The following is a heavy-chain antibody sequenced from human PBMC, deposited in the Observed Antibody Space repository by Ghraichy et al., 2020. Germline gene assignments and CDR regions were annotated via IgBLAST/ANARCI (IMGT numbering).Heavy chain of an antibody. V-gene: IGHV3-21*01. CDR2: ISSSSSYI. Sequence: GGSLRLSCAASGFTFSSYSMNWVRQAPGKGLEWVSSISSSSSYIYYADSVKGRFTISRDNAKNSLYLQMNSLRAEDTAVYYCARDEGNDAFDIWGQGTMVTVSS. D-gene: IGHD3-10*01. J-gene: IGHJ3*02. CDR3: ARDEGNDAFDI. CDR1: GFTFSSYS.